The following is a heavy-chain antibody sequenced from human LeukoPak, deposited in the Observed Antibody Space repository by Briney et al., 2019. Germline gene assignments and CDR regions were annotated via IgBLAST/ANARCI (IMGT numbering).Heavy chain of an antibody. V-gene: IGHV4-30-4*01. Sequence: SQTLSLTCTVSGGSISSGDYYWSWIRQPPGKGLEWIGYIYYSGSTYYNPSLKSRVTISVDTSKNQFSLKLSSVTAADTAMYYCARVLYYGLGMDVWGQGTTVTVSS. CDR3: ARVLYYGLGMDV. CDR1: GGSISSGDYY. J-gene: IGHJ6*02. D-gene: IGHD2-8*01. CDR2: IYYSGST.